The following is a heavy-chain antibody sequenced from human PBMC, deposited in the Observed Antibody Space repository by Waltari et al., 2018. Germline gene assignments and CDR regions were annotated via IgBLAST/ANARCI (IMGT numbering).Heavy chain of an antibody. CDR3: AGDRAIGLFFDY. V-gene: IGHV4-4*02. Sequence: QVQLQESGQGLVKPSGTLSLTCAVSGDSISGNYWWSWVRQSPEKGLEWIGQVHHSGKTHYNPSLQSRVTISVDKPKNQFSLNLISVTAADTAVYYCAGDRAIGLFFDYWGRGTLVTVSS. CDR1: GDSISGNYW. D-gene: IGHD2-2*01. J-gene: IGHJ4*02. CDR2: VHHSGKT.